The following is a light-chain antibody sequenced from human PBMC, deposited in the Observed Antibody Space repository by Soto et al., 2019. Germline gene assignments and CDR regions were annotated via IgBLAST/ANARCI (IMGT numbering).Light chain of an antibody. J-gene: IGKJ1*01. CDR3: LHYGRLPRP. V-gene: IGKV3-20*01. CDR2: GAS. Sequence: VVTHWPGTLCLSTEGRATLSWRDSQSVSSSYLAWYQQKPGQAPRLLIYGASSRATGIPDRFSGSGSGTDFTLTICRLEPEDFALYCCLHYGRLPRPFAQGTKLDIK. CDR1: QSVSSSY.